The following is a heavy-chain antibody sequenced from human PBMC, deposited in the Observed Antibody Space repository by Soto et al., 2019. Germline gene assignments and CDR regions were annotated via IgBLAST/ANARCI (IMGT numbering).Heavy chain of an antibody. CDR1: GFTFSSYA. V-gene: IGHV3-23*01. CDR2: ISGSGDST. D-gene: IGHD2-15*01. Sequence: EVQLLESGGGLVQPGGSLRLSCAASGFTFSSYAMSWVRQAPGRGLEWVSSISGSGDSTYYADSVKGRFIISRDNSKNMLYLELNSLRAEDTALYYCARDRLASVVIEGTFYWGQGTLVTVSS. J-gene: IGHJ4*02. CDR3: ARDRLASVVIEGTFY.